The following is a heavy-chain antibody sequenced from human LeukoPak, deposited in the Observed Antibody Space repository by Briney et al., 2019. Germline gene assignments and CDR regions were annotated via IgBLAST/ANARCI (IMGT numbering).Heavy chain of an antibody. V-gene: IGHV1-2*02. Sequence: ASVKVSCKASGYTFTGYYMHWVRQAPGQGLEWMGWINPNSGGTNYAQKFQGRVTMTRDTSISTAYMELSRLRSDDTAMYYCARDLGHSSSSGAFDIWGQGTMVTVSS. J-gene: IGHJ3*02. CDR3: ARDLGHSSSSGAFDI. CDR1: GYTFTGYY. CDR2: INPNSGGT. D-gene: IGHD6-6*01.